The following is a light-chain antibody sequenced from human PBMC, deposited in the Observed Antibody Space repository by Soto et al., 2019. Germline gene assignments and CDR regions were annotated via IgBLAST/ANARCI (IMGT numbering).Light chain of an antibody. J-gene: IGLJ2*01. Sequence: QSVLTQPPSASGTPGQRVTISCSGSSSNIESKTVNWYQHLPGTAPKLLIYSNNQRPSGVPDRFSGSKSDTSASPTISGLQAEDEADYYCASYTSSSTSVIFGRGTKLTVL. V-gene: IGLV1-44*01. CDR3: ASYTSSSTSVI. CDR2: SNN. CDR1: SSNIESKT.